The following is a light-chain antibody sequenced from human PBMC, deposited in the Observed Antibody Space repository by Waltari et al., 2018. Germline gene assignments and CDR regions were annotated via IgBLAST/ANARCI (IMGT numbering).Light chain of an antibody. V-gene: IGKV2-28*01. CDR1: QNLLHSNGYKY. J-gene: IGKJ2*01. CDR3: MQGLQTPYT. Sequence: DIVMTQSPLSLPVTPGEPASISCRSSQNLLHSNGYKYLDWYLRKPGQSPQLLIYLGSNRASGVPDRFSGRGSGTDFTLKISRVEAEDVGVYYCMQGLQTPYTFGQGTKLEIK. CDR2: LGS.